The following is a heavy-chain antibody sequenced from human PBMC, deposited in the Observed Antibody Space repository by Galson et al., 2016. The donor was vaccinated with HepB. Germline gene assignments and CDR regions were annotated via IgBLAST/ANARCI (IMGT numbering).Heavy chain of an antibody. D-gene: IGHD2-2*01. CDR3: VQGSTAPAV. V-gene: IGHV3-23*01. CDR1: GFTFPNYG. CDR2: ISRSGDST. Sequence: SLRLSCAASGFTFPNYGMTWVRQAPGKGLEVVSSISRSGDSTDYADSVKGRFTISRDNSKNTLSLQMNSLTADDTAIYYCVQGSTAPAVWGQGTMVTVSS. J-gene: IGHJ3*01.